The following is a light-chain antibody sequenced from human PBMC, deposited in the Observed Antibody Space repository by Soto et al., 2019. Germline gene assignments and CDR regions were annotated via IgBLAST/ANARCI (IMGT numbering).Light chain of an antibody. CDR1: TGAVTSGHY. Sequence: QTVVTQEPSLTVSPGGTVTLTCGSSTGAVTSGHYPYWFQQKPGQGPRTLMYDIRVKLSWTPARFSGSLLGGKAALTLSGAQPEDEAEYYCLLFYSGLRIFGGGTKLTVL. V-gene: IGLV7-46*01. J-gene: IGLJ2*01. CDR3: LLFYSGLRI. CDR2: DIR.